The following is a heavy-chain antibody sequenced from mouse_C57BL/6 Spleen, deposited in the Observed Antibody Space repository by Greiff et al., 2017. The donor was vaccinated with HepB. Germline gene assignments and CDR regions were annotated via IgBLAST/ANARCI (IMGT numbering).Heavy chain of an antibody. J-gene: IGHJ4*01. CDR3: ARDDYYGSYYYAMDY. Sequence: EVKLQESGGGLVKPGGSLKLSCAASGFTFSSYAMSWVRQTPEKRLEWVATISDGGSYTYYPDNGKGRFTISRDNAKNNLYLQMSHLKSEDTAMYYCARDDYYGSYYYAMDYWGQGTSVTVSA. D-gene: IGHD1-1*01. CDR2: ISDGGSYT. CDR1: GFTFSSYA. V-gene: IGHV5-4*01.